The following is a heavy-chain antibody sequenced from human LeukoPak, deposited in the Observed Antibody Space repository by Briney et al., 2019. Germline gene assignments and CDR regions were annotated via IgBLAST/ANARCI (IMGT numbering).Heavy chain of an antibody. J-gene: IGHJ6*03. CDR3: ARDCSGAANYGNAMDV. Sequence: PGGSLRLSCAASGFTFSSYAMHWVRQAPGKGLEWVAVISYDGSNKYYADSVKGRFTISRDNSKNTLYLQMNSLRAEDTAVYYCARDCSGAANYGNAMDVWGKGTTVTVSS. CDR2: ISYDGSNK. CDR1: GFTFSSYA. V-gene: IGHV3-30*01. D-gene: IGHD4-11*01.